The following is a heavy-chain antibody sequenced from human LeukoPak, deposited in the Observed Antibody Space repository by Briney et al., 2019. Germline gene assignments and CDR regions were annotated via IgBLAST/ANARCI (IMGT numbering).Heavy chain of an antibody. D-gene: IGHD2-15*01. CDR2: IIPIFGTA. J-gene: IGHJ6*02. Sequence: SVKVSCMASGGTFSSYAISWVRQAPGQGLEWMGGIIPIFGTANYAQKFQGRVTITADESTSTAYMELSSLRSEDTAAYYCARPSTEGIVDYYYYYGMDVWGQGTTVTVSS. V-gene: IGHV1-69*13. CDR1: GGTFSSYA. CDR3: ARPSTEGIVDYYYYYGMDV.